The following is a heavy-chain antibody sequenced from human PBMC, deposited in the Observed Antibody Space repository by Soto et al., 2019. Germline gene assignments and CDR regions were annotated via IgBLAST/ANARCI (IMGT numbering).Heavy chain of an antibody. CDR1: GFTLSAYD. D-gene: IGHD2-15*01. CDR2: LGAADDP. V-gene: IGHV3-13*05. J-gene: IGHJ6*02. Sequence: PGGSLRLSCAASGFTLSAYDMHWVRQAEGKGLEWVSALGAADDPYYLVSVKGRFTISRENAKNSLYLQMNNLRAGDTAMYYCARAYSGRLPRRADYYYAMDVWGQGTTVTVSS. CDR3: ARAYSGRLPRRADYYYAMDV.